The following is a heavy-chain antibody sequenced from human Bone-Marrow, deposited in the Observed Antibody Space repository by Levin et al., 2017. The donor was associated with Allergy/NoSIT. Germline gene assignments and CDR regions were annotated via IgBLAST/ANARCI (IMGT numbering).Heavy chain of an antibody. V-gene: IGHV3-30*03. CDR1: GFTFSSYG. CDR2: ISYDGSNK. D-gene: IGHD3-16*01. CDR3: ATLPGEYYFDY. Sequence: GGSLRLSCAASGFTFSSYGMHWVRQAPGKGLEWVAVISYDGSNKYYADSVKGRFTISRDNSKNTLYLQMNSLRAEDTAVYYCATLPGEYYFDYWGQGTLVTVSS. J-gene: IGHJ4*02.